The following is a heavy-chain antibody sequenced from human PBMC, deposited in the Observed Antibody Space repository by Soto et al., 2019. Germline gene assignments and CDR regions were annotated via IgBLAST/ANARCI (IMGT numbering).Heavy chain of an antibody. J-gene: IGHJ6*02. CDR3: ARRGNYEARKGYYYYGMDV. CDR2: IIPIFGTA. V-gene: IGHV1-69*06. CDR1: GGTFSSYA. Sequence: QVQLVQSGAEVKKPGSSVKVSCKASGGTFSSYAISWVRQAPGQGLEWMGGIIPIFGTANYAQKFQGRVTITADKSTSTAYMELSSLRSEDTAVYYCARRGNYEARKGYYYYGMDVWGQGTTVTVSS. D-gene: IGHD1-7*01.